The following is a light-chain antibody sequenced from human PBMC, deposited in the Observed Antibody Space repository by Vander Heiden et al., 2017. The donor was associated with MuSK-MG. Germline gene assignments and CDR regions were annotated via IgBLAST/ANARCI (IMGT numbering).Light chain of an antibody. Sequence: DIQMTQSPSSLSASVGDRVTITCRASQGITNELVWLQQTPGKAPRRLIYAASNSHSGLPSRFSGSSSATEFTLTISMLHPADFATYYSRQQNYYPWTFGQGTRVEI. CDR3: RQQNYYPWT. V-gene: IGKV1-17*01. CDR1: QGITNE. J-gene: IGKJ1*01. CDR2: AAS.